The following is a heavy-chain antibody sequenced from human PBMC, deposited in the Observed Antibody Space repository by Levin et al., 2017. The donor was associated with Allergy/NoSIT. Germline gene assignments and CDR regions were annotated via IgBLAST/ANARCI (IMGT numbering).Heavy chain of an antibody. CDR3: ARGACRWHGGWCNSLRY. Sequence: ASVKVSCKASGYTFTSYGISWVRQAPGQGLEWMGWISAYNGNTNYAQKLQGRVTMTTDTSTSTAYMELRSLRSDDTAVYYCARGACRWHGGWCNSLRYWGQGTLVTVSS. J-gene: IGHJ4*02. D-gene: IGHD6-19*01. CDR1: GYTFTSYG. CDR2: ISAYNGNT. V-gene: IGHV1-18*01.